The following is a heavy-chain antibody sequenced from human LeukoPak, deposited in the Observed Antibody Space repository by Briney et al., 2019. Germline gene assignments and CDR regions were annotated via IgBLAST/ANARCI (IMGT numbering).Heavy chain of an antibody. J-gene: IGHJ4*02. Sequence: PSGTLSLTCAVSGVSISSNNWWGWVSQPPGKGLEWIGEIYHSGSPNYNPSLKSRVTISVDKSRNHFSLNLSSVTAADTAVYYCARVNINNWHSCDYWGQGTLVTVSS. CDR1: GVSISSNNW. CDR3: ARVNINNWHSCDY. CDR2: IYHSGSP. D-gene: IGHD1-1*01. V-gene: IGHV4-4*02.